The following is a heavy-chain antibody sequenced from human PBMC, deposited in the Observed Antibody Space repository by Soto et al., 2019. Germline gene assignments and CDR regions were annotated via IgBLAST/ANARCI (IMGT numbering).Heavy chain of an antibody. V-gene: IGHV1-18*01. CDR3: ARVGHDFWSGMGDWYFDL. J-gene: IGHJ2*01. D-gene: IGHD3-3*01. CDR2: ISAYNGNT. CDR1: GYTFTSYG. Sequence: ASVKVSCKASGYTFTSYGISWVRQAPGQGLEWMGWISAYNGNTNYAQKLQGRVTMTTDTSTSTAYMELRSLRSDDTAVYYCARVGHDFWSGMGDWYFDLWGRGTLVTVSS.